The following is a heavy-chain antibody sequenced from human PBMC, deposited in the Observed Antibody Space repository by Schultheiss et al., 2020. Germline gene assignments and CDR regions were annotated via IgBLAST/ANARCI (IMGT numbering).Heavy chain of an antibody. V-gene: IGHV1-8*01. J-gene: IGHJ5*02. D-gene: IGHD6-13*01. Sequence: ASVKVSCKASGYTFTSYDINWVRQATGQGLEWMGWMNPNSGNTAYAQKFQGRVTMTRNTSISTAYMELSSLRSEDTAVYYCARKAAINWFDPWGQGTLVTVSS. CDR1: GYTFTSYD. CDR2: MNPNSGNT. CDR3: ARKAAINWFDP.